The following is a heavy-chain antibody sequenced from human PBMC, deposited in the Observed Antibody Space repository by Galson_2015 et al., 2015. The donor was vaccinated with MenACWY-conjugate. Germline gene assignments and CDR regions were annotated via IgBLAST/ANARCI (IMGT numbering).Heavy chain of an antibody. V-gene: IGHV3-7*03. Sequence: SLRLSCAASGFTFSSYWMSWVRQAPGKGLEWVANIKQDGSEKYYVDSLKGRFTISRDNAKNSLHLQMNSLRDEDTAVYYCARDRLYYYDNNGYYFDYWGQGTLVTVSS. CDR1: GFTFSSYW. CDR2: IKQDGSEK. CDR3: ARDRLYYYDNNGYYFDY. J-gene: IGHJ4*02. D-gene: IGHD3-22*01.